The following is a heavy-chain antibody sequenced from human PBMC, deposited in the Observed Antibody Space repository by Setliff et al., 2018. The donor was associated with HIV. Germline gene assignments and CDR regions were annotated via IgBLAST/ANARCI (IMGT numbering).Heavy chain of an antibody. Sequence: PGGSLRLSCSASGFTFNSYWMSWVRQAPGKGLEWVANIKQDESEEYYADSVRGRFTISRDNSENTLYLQMDSLRDDDTAVYYCAQDRYCDGGSCNSGNAFDMWGQGTMVTVSS. D-gene: IGHD2-15*01. CDR1: GFTFNSYW. CDR3: AQDRYCDGGSCNSGNAFDM. J-gene: IGHJ3*02. CDR2: IKQDESEE. V-gene: IGHV3-7*01.